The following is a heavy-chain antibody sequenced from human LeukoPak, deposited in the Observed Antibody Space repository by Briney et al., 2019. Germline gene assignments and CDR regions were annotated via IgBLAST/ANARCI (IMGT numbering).Heavy chain of an antibody. CDR3: ARGVRGGTQYDAFDI. D-gene: IGHD1-7*01. CDR2: IAWNGGST. CDR1: GFTLHDHG. J-gene: IGHJ3*02. V-gene: IGHV3-20*04. Sequence: GGSLRLSCAASGFTLHDHGMSWVRQAPGKGLEWVSGIAWNGGSTGYVDSVKGRFTISRDDAKNSLYLQMNSLRVEDTALYYCARGVRGGTQYDAFDIWGLGTMVTVSS.